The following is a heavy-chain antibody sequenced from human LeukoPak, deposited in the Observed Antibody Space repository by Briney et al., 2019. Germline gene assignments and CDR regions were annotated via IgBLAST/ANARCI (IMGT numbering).Heavy chain of an antibody. CDR1: GYTFTSYD. V-gene: IGHV1-2*02. Sequence: ASVKVSCKASGYTFTSYDINWVRQAPGQGLEWMGWISPNSGGTNYAQKFQGRVTMTRDTSISTAYMELTRLKSDDTAVYYCARGNEFDYWGQGTLVTVSS. J-gene: IGHJ4*02. CDR2: ISPNSGGT. CDR3: ARGNEFDY.